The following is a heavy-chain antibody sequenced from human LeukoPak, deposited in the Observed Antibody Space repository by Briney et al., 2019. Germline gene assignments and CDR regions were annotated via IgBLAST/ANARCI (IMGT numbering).Heavy chain of an antibody. Sequence: GGSLRLSCAASGFTFSSYSMNWVRQAPGKGLEWVSSISSSSSYIYYADSVKGRFTISRDNSKNTLYLQMNSLRAEDTAVYYCAKDWDDSSGYHWGQGTLVTVSS. V-gene: IGHV3-21*01. CDR1: GFTFSSYS. CDR2: ISSSSSYI. D-gene: IGHD3-22*01. J-gene: IGHJ4*02. CDR3: AKDWDDSSGYH.